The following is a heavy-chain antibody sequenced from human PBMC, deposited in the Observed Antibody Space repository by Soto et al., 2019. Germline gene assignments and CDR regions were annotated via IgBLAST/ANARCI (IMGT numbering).Heavy chain of an antibody. D-gene: IGHD3-10*01. J-gene: IGHJ6*02. Sequence: QMQLQESGPGLVKASETLSLTCTVSGGSVNSGSFYWGWIRQPPGKGLEWIGYIYGSGSTNYNPSLKSRVTIVVATSKSQFSLQLRSVTAADTAVYFCARTYSSGSGRGRSMDVWGQGTTVTVSS. CDR1: GGSVNSGSFY. V-gene: IGHV4-61*01. CDR3: ARTYSSGSGRGRSMDV. CDR2: IYGSGST.